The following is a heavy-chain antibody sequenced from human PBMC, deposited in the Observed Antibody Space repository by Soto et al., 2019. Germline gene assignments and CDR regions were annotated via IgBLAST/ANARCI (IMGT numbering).Heavy chain of an antibody. V-gene: IGHV4-4*07. CDR1: GGCIWNYV. Sequence: PSDTLSLTCAVCGGCIWNYVCNGIRQPAGKGLEWIGRIDNSGSTNYNPSLNSRITMSADTSRNQFSLTLNSVTAADTAVNYCARGGQNFWSCPFGYWGQRALVTVSS. CDR3: ARGGQNFWSCPFGY. CDR2: IDNSGST. J-gene: IGHJ4*02. D-gene: IGHD3-3*01.